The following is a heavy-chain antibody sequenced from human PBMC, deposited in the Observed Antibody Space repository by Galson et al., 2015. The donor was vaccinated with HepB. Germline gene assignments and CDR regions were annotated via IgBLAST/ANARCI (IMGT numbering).Heavy chain of an antibody. CDR3: AKDHDYGDYAALDY. J-gene: IGHJ4*02. Sequence: TLRLSCAASGFTFSSYGMHWVRQAPGKGLEWVAVISYDGSNKYYADSVKGRFTISRDNSKNTLHPQMNSLRAEDTAVYYCAKDHDYGDYAALDYWGQGTLVTVSS. V-gene: IGHV3-30*18. CDR2: ISYDGSNK. CDR1: GFTFSSYG. D-gene: IGHD4-17*01.